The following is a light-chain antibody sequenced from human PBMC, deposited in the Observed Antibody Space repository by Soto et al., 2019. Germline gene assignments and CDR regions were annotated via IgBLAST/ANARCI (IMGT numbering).Light chain of an antibody. CDR3: QQSNPSSRT. Sequence: CVSVGGRGIITNRASQGISSWLDWYQQKPGKAPNLLIFKASSLQSGVPSRFSGSGSGTDFTLTISSLQPDDFPTYYCQQSNPSSRTSGPGTQVDIK. CDR1: QGISSW. CDR2: KAS. V-gene: IGKV1-5*03. J-gene: IGKJ1*01.